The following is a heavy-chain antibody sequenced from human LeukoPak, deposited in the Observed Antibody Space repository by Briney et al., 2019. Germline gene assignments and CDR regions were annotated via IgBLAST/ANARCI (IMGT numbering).Heavy chain of an antibody. J-gene: IGHJ4*02. CDR1: GDSFSGYY. CDR2: ISHSGST. D-gene: IGHD1-26*01. CDR3: ARGRVGATRFDY. V-gene: IGHV4-34*01. Sequence: PSETLSLTCAVYGDSFSGYYWSWIRQPPGKGLEWIGEISHSGSTSYIPSLKSRVTISVDTSKNQFSLKLSSVIAADTAVYYCARGRVGATRFDYWGQGTLVTVSS.